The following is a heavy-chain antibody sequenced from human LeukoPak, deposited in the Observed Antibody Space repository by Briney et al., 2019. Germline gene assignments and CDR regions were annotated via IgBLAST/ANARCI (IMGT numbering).Heavy chain of an antibody. J-gene: IGHJ4*02. V-gene: IGHV3-33*01. CDR1: GFTFSNYG. CDR2: IWYDARTK. Sequence: PGGSLRLSCAASGFTFSNYGMHWVRQAPGKGLEWVALIWYDARTKFHADSVKGRFTISRDNSKNTLYLQMDSLRDEDTAVYYCAREWGRIAVAGGPGYWGQGTRVTVSS. CDR3: AREWGRIAVAGGPGY. D-gene: IGHD6-19*01.